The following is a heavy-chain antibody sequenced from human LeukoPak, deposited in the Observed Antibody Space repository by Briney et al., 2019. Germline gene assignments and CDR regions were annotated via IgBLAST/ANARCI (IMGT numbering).Heavy chain of an antibody. D-gene: IGHD2-2*01. CDR1: GSISGYY. Sequence: PSETLSLTCTVSGSISGYYWSWIRQPPGKGLEWIGYIYTNGSTNYNPSLESRVTISVDTSKNQFSLDLSSVTAADTAVYYCAGQKCTSTSCLTKNAFDIWGQGTMVTVSS. CDR2: IYTNGST. J-gene: IGHJ3*02. V-gene: IGHV4-4*09. CDR3: AGQKCTSTSCLTKNAFDI.